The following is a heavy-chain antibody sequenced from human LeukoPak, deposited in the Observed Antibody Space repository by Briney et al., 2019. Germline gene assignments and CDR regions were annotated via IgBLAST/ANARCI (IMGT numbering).Heavy chain of an antibody. CDR2: IYTSGST. CDR3: ARDSSLSGCFDP. V-gene: IGHV4-61*02. D-gene: IGHD3-10*01. J-gene: IGHJ5*02. CDR1: GGSISSGSYY. Sequence: PPETLSLTCTVSGGSISSGSYYWSWIRQPAGKGLEWIGRIYTSGSTIYNPSLKSRVTISLDTSKNQFSLKLSSVTAADTAVYYCARDSSLSGCFDPWGQGTLVTVSS.